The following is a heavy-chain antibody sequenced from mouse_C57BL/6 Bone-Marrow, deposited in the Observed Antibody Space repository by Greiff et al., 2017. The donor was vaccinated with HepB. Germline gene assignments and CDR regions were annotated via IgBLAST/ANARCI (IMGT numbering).Heavy chain of an antibody. CDR2: IYPGGAYT. J-gene: IGHJ2*01. V-gene: IGHV1-63*01. CDR1: GYTFTNYW. Sequence: VQLVESGAELVRPGTSVKMSCKASGYTFTNYWIGWAKQRPGHGLEWIGDIYPGGAYTNYNEKFKGKATLTADKSSSTAYMQFSSLTSEDSAIYYCARRVYYFDYWGQGTTLTVSS. CDR3: ARRVYYFDY.